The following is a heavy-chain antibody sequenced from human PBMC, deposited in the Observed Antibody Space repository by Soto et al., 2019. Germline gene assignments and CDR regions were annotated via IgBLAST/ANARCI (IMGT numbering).Heavy chain of an antibody. Sequence: PSETLSLTCAVYGGSFSGYYWSWIRQPPGKGLEWIGEINHSGSTNYNPSLKSRVTISVDTSKNQFSLKLSSVTAADTAVYYCARVNGWNFYSAVLYYYCGMDVWGQGTTVTVSS. D-gene: IGHD1-7*01. CDR1: GGSFSGYY. J-gene: IGHJ6*02. CDR2: INHSGST. V-gene: IGHV4-34*01. CDR3: ARVNGWNFYSAVLYYYCGMDV.